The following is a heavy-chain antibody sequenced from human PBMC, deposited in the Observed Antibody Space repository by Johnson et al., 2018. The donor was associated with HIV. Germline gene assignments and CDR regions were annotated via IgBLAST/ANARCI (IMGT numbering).Heavy chain of an antibody. Sequence: VQLVESGGGVVQPGRSMRLSCAASGFTFSSYAMSWVRQAPGKGLEWVSAISGSGGSTYYADSVKGRFIISRDNSKNTLYLQMNSLRAEDTAVYYCARGITMIPDAFDIWGQGTMVTVSS. D-gene: IGHD3-22*01. CDR1: GFTFSSYA. J-gene: IGHJ3*02. CDR3: ARGITMIPDAFDI. CDR2: ISGSGGST. V-gene: IGHV3-23*04.